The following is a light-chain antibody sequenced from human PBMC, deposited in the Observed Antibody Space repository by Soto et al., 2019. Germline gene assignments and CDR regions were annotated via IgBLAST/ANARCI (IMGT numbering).Light chain of an antibody. J-gene: IGKJ4*01. CDR3: QQDNNWPPLT. CDR2: GAS. CDR1: QSVSGN. V-gene: IGKV3-15*01. Sequence: EIVMTQSPATLSVSPGERATLSCRASQSVSGNLAWYQQKPGQPPRLLIYGASTRATGIPARFSGSGSGTEFTLTINSLQSEDFAVYYCQQDNNWPPLTFVGGTKVEIK.